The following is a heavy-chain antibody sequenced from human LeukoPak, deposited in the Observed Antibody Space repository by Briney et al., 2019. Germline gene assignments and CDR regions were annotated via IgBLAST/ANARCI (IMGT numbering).Heavy chain of an antibody. CDR3: ASWSDDGGFDY. CDR2: IWYDGSNK. J-gene: IGHJ4*02. CDR1: GFTFSSYG. Sequence: QPGRSLRLSCAASGFTFSSYGMHWVRQAPGKGLEWVAVIWYDGSNKYYADSVKGRFTISRDNSKNTLYLQMNSLRAEDTAMYYCASWSDDGGFDYWGQGTLVTVSS. V-gene: IGHV3-33*01. D-gene: IGHD4-23*01.